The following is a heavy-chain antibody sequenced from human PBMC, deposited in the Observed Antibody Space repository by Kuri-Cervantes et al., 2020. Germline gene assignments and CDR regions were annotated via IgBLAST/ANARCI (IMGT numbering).Heavy chain of an antibody. J-gene: IGHJ6*03. CDR3: ARHVINSYYYYHYMDV. D-gene: IGHD2-21*01. CDR2: MNHSGLT. V-gene: IGHV4-34*01. Sequence: SETLSLTCVVYGGSFGNNYWRIRQPPEEGLGWIGQMNHSGLTIYNPSLKSRLTISEDTSKNQFSLRLTSVTAADTAVYYCARHVINSYYYYHYMDVWGKGATVTVSS. CDR1: GGSFGNNY.